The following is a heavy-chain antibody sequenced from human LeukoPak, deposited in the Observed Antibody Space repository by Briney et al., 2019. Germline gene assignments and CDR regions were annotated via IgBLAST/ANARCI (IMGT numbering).Heavy chain of an antibody. CDR2: IYTSGST. Sequence: SETLSLTCTVSGGSISSYYWSWIRQPAGKGLEWIGRIYTSGSTNYNPSLKSRVTISVDTSKNQFSLKLSSVTAADTAVYYCARVKVPTYYDILTGYLEAFDIWGQGTMVTVSS. CDR1: GGSISSYY. V-gene: IGHV4-4*07. D-gene: IGHD3-9*01. J-gene: IGHJ3*02. CDR3: ARVKVPTYYDILTGYLEAFDI.